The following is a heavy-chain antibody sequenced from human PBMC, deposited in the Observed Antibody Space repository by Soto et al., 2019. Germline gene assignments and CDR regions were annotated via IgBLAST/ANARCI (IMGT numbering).Heavy chain of an antibody. CDR1: GFTFSSYA. J-gene: IGHJ4*02. V-gene: IGHV3-30-3*01. CDR3: ARDRPTTYSSGWELTTIFDY. CDR2: ISYDGSNK. Sequence: GGSLRLSCAASGFTFSSYAMHWVRQAPGKGLEWVAVISYDGSNKYYADSVKGRFTISRDNSKNTLYLQMNSLRAEDTAVYYCARDRPTTYSSGWELTTIFDYWGQGTLVTVSS. D-gene: IGHD6-19*01.